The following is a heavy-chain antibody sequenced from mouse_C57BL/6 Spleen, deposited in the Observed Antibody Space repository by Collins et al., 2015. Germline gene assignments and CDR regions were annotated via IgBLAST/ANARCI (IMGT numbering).Heavy chain of an antibody. CDR1: GYTFTDYE. CDR2: IDPETGGT. CDR3: TRSEVFYYGSSPYYFDY. D-gene: IGHD1-1*01. V-gene: IGHV1-15*01. J-gene: IGHJ2*01. Sequence: QVQLQQSGAELVRPGASVTLSCKASGYTFTDYEMHWVKQTPVHGLEWIGAIDPETGGTANNQKFKGKATLTADKSSSTAYMELRSLTSEDSAVYYCTRSEVFYYGSSPYYFDYWGQGTTLTVSS.